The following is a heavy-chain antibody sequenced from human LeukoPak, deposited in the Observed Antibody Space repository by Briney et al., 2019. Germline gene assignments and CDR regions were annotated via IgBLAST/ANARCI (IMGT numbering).Heavy chain of an antibody. J-gene: IGHJ4*02. CDR1: GYTFTGYY. CDR2: INPNSGGT. V-gene: IGHV1-2*02. Sequence: ASVKVSCKASGYTFTGYYMHWVRQAPGQGLEWMGWINPNSGGTNYAQKFQGRVTMTRDTSISTAYMELGRLRSDDTAVYYCARVYYYGSGSYDFDYWGQGTLVTVSS. D-gene: IGHD3-10*01. CDR3: ARVYYYGSGSYDFDY.